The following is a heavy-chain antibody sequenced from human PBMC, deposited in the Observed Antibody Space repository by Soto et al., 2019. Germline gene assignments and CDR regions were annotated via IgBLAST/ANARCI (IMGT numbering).Heavy chain of an antibody. V-gene: IGHV4-39*01. D-gene: IGHD6-25*01. CDR2: IYYSGST. CDR1: RGSISIGTNY. Sequence: SETLSLTCTVSRGSISIGTNYWAWIRQPPGKGLEWIANIYYSGSTFYNPSLKSRVTISLDTSKNQFSLKLRSVTAADTAVYYCARHEAGWYFDSWGQGTLVTVSS. J-gene: IGHJ4*02. CDR3: ARHEAGWYFDS.